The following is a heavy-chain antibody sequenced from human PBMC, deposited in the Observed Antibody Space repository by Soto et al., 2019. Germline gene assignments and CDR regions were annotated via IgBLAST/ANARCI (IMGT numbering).Heavy chain of an antibody. V-gene: IGHV3-7*03. Sequence: GGSLRLSCAASGFTFSSDWMSWVRQAPGKGLEWVAKIKQDGSERYYVESVKGRFTISRDNAKNSLYLQMNSLRAEGTAVYYCARAHIITTFGGVIPTAGFGNWRHGTLVTISS. D-gene: IGHD3-16*01. J-gene: IGHJ4*01. CDR2: IKQDGSER. CDR1: GFTFSSDW. CDR3: ARAHIITTFGGVIPTAGFGN.